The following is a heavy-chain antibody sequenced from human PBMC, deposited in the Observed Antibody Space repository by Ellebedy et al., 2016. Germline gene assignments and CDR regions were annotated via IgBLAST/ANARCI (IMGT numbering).Heavy chain of an antibody. Sequence: GESLKIFCAASGFTFSSYWMHWVRQAPGKGLVWVSRINSDGSSSSYADSVKGRFTISRDNAKNTLFLQMNSLRAEDTAVYYCASGNSHAFDIWGQGTMVTVSS. J-gene: IGHJ3*02. D-gene: IGHD4-23*01. CDR3: ASGNSHAFDI. CDR1: GFTFSSYW. V-gene: IGHV3-74*01. CDR2: INSDGSSS.